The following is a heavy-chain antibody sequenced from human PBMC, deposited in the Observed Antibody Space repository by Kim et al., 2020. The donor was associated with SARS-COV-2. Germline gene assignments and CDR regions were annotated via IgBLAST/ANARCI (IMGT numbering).Heavy chain of an antibody. V-gene: IGHV1-3*01. Sequence: ASVKVSCKASGYTFTSYAMHWVRQAPGQRLEWMGWINAGNGNTKYSQKFQGRVTITRDTSASTAYMELSSLRSEDTAVYYCARERDRLLWFGELYFDYWGQGTLVTVSS. J-gene: IGHJ4*02. CDR1: GYTFTSYA. CDR2: INAGNGNT. D-gene: IGHD3-10*01. CDR3: ARERDRLLWFGELYFDY.